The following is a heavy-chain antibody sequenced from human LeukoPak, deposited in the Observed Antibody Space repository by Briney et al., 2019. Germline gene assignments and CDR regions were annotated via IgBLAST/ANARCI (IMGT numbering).Heavy chain of an antibody. J-gene: IGHJ3*02. CDR1: GFTFSSYA. V-gene: IGHV3-23*01. CDR2: ISGSGGST. D-gene: IGHD2-15*01. CDR3: AKEAVVVVAATPDAFDI. Sequence: GGSLRLSCAASGFTFSSYAMSWVRQAPGKGLEWVSGISGSGGSTHYADSVKDRFTISRDNSKNTLYLQMNSLRAEDTAVYYCAKEAVVVVAATPDAFDIWGQGTMVTVSS.